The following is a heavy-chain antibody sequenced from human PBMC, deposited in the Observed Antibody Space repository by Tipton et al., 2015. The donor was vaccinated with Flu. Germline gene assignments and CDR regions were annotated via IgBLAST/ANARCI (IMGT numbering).Heavy chain of an antibody. CDR1: GFTFSDYY. CDR2: INSNNGAK. Sequence: SLRLSCVASGFTFSDYYMSWFRQAPGKGLEWISFINSNNGAKYYADSVKGRFTISRDNARSTLYLQMASLRVEDTAVYYCARDHAKWVYSYGMDVWGQGTTVTVSS. D-gene: IGHD1-26*01. V-gene: IGHV3-11*01. J-gene: IGHJ6*02. CDR3: ARDHAKWVYSYGMDV.